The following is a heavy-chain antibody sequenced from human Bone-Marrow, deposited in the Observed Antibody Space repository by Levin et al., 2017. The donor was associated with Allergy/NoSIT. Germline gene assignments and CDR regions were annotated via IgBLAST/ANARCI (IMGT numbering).Heavy chain of an antibody. Sequence: SQTLSLTCTVSGGSISTYYWSWIRQPPGKGLEWIGHVYFTGSTDYNPSLTSRVSISVDTSKNRFSLKLTSVTAADTAVYYCARLYPRPYYFDYWGQGTLVTVSS. V-gene: IGHV4-59*01. J-gene: IGHJ4*02. CDR2: VYFTGST. CDR3: ARLYPRPYYFDY. CDR1: GGSISTYY. D-gene: IGHD5/OR15-5a*01.